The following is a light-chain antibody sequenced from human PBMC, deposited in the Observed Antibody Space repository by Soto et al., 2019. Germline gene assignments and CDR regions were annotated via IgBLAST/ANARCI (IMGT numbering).Light chain of an antibody. J-gene: IGLJ1*01. CDR1: SSDVGGYNF. CDR2: EVT. Sequence: QPVLTQPASVFGSPGQSITISCTGTSSDVGGYNFVSWYQQLPGKAPKLMIYEVTSRPSGVSNRFSGSKSGNTASLTISGLQPEDEADYYCSSYTTSSTVVFGTGTKLTV. V-gene: IGLV2-14*03. CDR3: SSYTTSSTVV.